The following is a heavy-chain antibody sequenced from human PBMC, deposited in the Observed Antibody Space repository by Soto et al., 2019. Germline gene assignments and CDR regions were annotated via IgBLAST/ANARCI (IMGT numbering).Heavy chain of an antibody. Sequence: EVQLLESGGGLAQPGGSLTLSCTASGFIFGNYAMFWVRQAPGKGLEWVSTIYAGGGTRHHAESVKGRFIISKDNSKNTLFLEMNSLTAEDTALYFCAKDLIRGDGYVDFDYWGQGTLVTVSS. D-gene: IGHD3-10*01. J-gene: IGHJ4*02. V-gene: IGHV3-23*01. CDR2: IYAGGGTR. CDR3: AKDLIRGDGYVDFDY. CDR1: GFIFGNYA.